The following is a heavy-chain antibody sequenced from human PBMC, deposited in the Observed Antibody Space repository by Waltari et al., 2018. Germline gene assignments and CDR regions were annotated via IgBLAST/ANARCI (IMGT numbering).Heavy chain of an antibody. V-gene: IGHV5-51*03. J-gene: IGHJ3*02. CDR2: IYVGDSET. D-gene: IGHD3-16*02. CDR3: ARREHDYDYVGGSYRRVIDTFDI. Sequence: EVRLVQSGAEVKKPGESLKISCKGAGDTFSTNWIGGWGDLPGKGLEWMGIIYVGDSETRYSPSFRGQVTMSADKSITTAYLQWSSLKASDTAMYYCARREHDYDYVGGSYRRVIDTFDIWGQGTRVTVSS. CDR1: GDTFSTNW.